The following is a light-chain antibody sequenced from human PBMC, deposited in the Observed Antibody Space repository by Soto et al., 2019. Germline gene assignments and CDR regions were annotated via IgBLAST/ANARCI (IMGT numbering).Light chain of an antibody. CDR3: SSFTASSP. J-gene: IGLJ1*01. Sequence: QSALTQPASVTGSPGQSITISCTGTSGDVGAYDYVSWYQQHPGKAPKLIIYEVSNRPSGVSNRFSGSKSGNTASLTISGLQAEDEADYYCSSFTASSPFGTGTKLTVL. CDR1: SGDVGAYDY. V-gene: IGLV2-14*01. CDR2: EVS.